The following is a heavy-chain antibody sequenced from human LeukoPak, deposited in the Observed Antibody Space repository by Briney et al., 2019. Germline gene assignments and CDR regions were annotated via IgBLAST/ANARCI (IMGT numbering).Heavy chain of an antibody. J-gene: IGHJ4*02. D-gene: IGHD3-22*01. CDR3: ATGDYYDSSGLGY. V-gene: IGHV1-69*06. CDR2: IIPIFGTA. CDR1: GGTFSSYA. Sequence: GASVKVSCKASGGTFSSYAISWVRQAPGQGLEWMGGIIPIFGTANYAQKFQGRVTMTEDTSTDTAYMELSSLRSEDTAVYYCATGDYYDSSGLGYWGQGTLVTVSS.